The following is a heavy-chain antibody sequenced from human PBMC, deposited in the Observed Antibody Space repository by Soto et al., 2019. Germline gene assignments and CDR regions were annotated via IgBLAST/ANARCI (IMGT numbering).Heavy chain of an antibody. CDR1: GFTFSSYA. CDR3: AKDLSGYDILTCYYTSRSADV. Sequence: GGSLRLSCAASGFTFSSYAMSWVRQAPGKGLEWVSAISGSGGSTYYADSVKGRFTISRDNSKNTLYLQMNSLRAEDTAVYYCAKDLSGYDILTCYYTSRSADVWGKGTTVTVSS. V-gene: IGHV3-23*01. J-gene: IGHJ6*04. D-gene: IGHD3-9*01. CDR2: ISGSGGST.